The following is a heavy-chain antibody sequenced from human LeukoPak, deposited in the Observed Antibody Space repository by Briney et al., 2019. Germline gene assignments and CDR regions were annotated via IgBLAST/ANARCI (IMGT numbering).Heavy chain of an antibody. V-gene: IGHV4-34*01. CDR3: AGGYSYGGGYFDY. Sequence: SETLSLTCAVYGGSFSGYYWSWIRQPPGKGLEWIGEINHSGSTNYNPSLKSRVTISVDTSKNQFSLKLSSVTAADTAVYYCAGGYSYGGGYFDYWGQGTLVTVSS. CDR2: INHSGST. D-gene: IGHD5-18*01. CDR1: GGSFSGYY. J-gene: IGHJ4*02.